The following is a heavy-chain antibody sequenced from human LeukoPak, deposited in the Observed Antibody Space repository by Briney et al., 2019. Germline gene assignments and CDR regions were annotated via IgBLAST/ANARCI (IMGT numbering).Heavy chain of an antibody. J-gene: IGHJ4*02. Sequence: ASVKVSCKASGGTFTNYAIHWVRQAPGQSLEWMGWISAGNDFTKYSQTFQGRVTISRDTSASIVYMELSSLRSEDTAVYYCARDLDYYGSGSYGGDLDYWGQGTLVTVSS. CDR3: ARDLDYYGSGSYGGDLDY. CDR1: GGTFTNYA. D-gene: IGHD3-10*01. CDR2: ISAGNDFT. V-gene: IGHV1-3*01.